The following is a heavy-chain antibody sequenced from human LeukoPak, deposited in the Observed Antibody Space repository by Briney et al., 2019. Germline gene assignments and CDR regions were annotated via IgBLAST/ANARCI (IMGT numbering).Heavy chain of an antibody. D-gene: IGHD1-26*01. J-gene: IGHJ4*02. CDR1: GGSISSYY. V-gene: IGHV4-59*01. CDR2: IYYSGST. CDR3: ARAWGIVGATTVDY. Sequence: PSETLSLTCTVSGGSISSYYWSWIRQPPGKGLEWIGYIYYSGSTNYNPSLKSRVTISVDTSKNQFSLKLSSVTAADTAVCYCARAWGIVGATTVDYWGQGTLVTVSS.